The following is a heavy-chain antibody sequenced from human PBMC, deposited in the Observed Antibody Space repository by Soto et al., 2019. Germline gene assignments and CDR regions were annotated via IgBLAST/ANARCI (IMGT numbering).Heavy chain of an antibody. D-gene: IGHD3-22*01. V-gene: IGHV4-61*08. J-gene: IGHJ5*02. CDR3: ARGPYDSSGYYLGWFDP. CDR2: IYYSGST. Sequence: SETLSLTSTVSGGSISSGGYYWSWIRQHPGKGLEWIGYIYYSGSTNYNPSLKSRVTISVDTSKNQFSLKLSSVTAADTAVYYCARGPYDSSGYYLGWFDPWGQGTLVTVSS. CDR1: GGSISSGGYY.